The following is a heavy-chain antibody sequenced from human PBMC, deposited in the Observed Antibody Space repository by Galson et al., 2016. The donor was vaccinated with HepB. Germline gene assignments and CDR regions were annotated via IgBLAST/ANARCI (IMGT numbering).Heavy chain of an antibody. Sequence: SLRLSCAASGFSFSNYGMNWVRQAPGRGLEWVSHINNIGSHIYHAESVKGRLTISRDNAKNSLYLQMNSLRVEDKAIYYCARDDDSWARRSAMDVWGQGTKVTVAS. CDR2: INNIGSHI. V-gene: IGHV3-21*01. CDR1: GFSFSNYG. CDR3: ARDDDSWARRSAMDV. J-gene: IGHJ6*02. D-gene: IGHD6-6*01.